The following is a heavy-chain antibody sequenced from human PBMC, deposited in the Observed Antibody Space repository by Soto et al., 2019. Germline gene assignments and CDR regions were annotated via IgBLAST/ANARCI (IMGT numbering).Heavy chain of an antibody. D-gene: IGHD2-21*02. CDR1: GFTFSSYA. Sequence: QVQLVESGGGVVQPGRSLRLSCAASGFTFSSYAMHWVRQAPGKGLEWVAVISYDGSNKYYADSVKGRFTISRDNSKNTLYLQMNSLRAEDTAVYYCARVSGCGGDCYSRAMDFQHWGQGTLVTVSS. J-gene: IGHJ1*01. V-gene: IGHV3-30-3*01. CDR3: ARVSGCGGDCYSRAMDFQH. CDR2: ISYDGSNK.